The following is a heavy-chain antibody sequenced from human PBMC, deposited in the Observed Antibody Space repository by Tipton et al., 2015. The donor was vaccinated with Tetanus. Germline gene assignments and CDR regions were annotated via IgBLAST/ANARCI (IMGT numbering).Heavy chain of an antibody. D-gene: IGHD3-9*01. Sequence: RSLRLSCTASGFTFGDYAMSWFRQAPGKGLEWVGFIRSKAYGGTTEYAASVKGRFTISRDDSKSIAYLQMNSLKTEDTAVYYCTSPPGDWLLPGFDYWGQGTLVTVSS. CDR2: IRSKAYGGTT. J-gene: IGHJ4*02. V-gene: IGHV3-49*03. CDR3: TSPPGDWLLPGFDY. CDR1: GFTFGDYA.